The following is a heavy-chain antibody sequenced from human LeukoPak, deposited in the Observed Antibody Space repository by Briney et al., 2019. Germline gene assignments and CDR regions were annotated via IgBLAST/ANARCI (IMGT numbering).Heavy chain of an antibody. CDR1: GFTFSSYA. CDR2: ISYDGSNK. CDR3: ARVRGGYSSSWYGEYFQH. V-gene: IGHV3-30-3*01. J-gene: IGHJ1*01. D-gene: IGHD6-13*01. Sequence: GGSLRLSCAASGFTFSSYAMHWVRQAPGKGLEWVAVISYDGSNKYYADSVKGRFTISRDNSKNTLYLQMNSLRAEDTAVYYCARVRGGYSSSWYGEYFQHWGQGTLVTVSS.